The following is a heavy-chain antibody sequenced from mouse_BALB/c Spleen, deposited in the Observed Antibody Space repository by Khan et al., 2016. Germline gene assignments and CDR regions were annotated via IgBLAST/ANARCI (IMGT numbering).Heavy chain of an antibody. J-gene: IGHJ3*01. CDR3: VRALEAVTSYEGFAY. CDR2: IWGNGNT. V-gene: IGHV2-6-7*01. Sequence: VELVESGPGLVAPSQSLSITCTVSGFSMTDYGINWVRQPPGKGLEWLGVIWGNGNTDYDSPLKSRLTINKDNSKSQVFLKMNSLKTADTARYYCVRALEAVTSYEGFAYWGQGTLVTVSA. CDR1: GFSMTDYG. D-gene: IGHD1-1*01.